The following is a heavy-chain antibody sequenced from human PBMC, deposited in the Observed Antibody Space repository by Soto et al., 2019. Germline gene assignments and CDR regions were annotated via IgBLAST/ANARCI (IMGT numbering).Heavy chain of an antibody. CDR1: GYTFTSYG. D-gene: IGHD7-27*01. CDR3: ARVKAGEGYYYYYGMDV. V-gene: IGHV1-18*04. CDR2: ISAYNGNT. J-gene: IGHJ6*02. Sequence: RASVKVSCKASGYTFTSYGISWVRQAPGQGLEWMGWISAYNGNTNYAQKLQGRVTMTTDTSTSTAYMELRSLRSDDTAVYYCARVKAGEGYYYYYGMDVWGQRTTVTVSS.